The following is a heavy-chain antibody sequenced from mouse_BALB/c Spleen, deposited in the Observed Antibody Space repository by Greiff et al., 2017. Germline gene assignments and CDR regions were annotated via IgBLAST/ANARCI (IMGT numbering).Heavy chain of an antibody. CDR2: IDPANGNT. Sequence: EVQLQQSGAELVKPGASVKLSCTASGFNIKDTYMHWVKQRPEQGLEWIGRIDPANGNTKYDPKFQGKATITADTSSNTAYLQLSSLTSEDTAVYYCARNYGSSYWFAYRGQGTLVTVSA. V-gene: IGHV14-3*02. D-gene: IGHD1-1*01. J-gene: IGHJ3*01. CDR1: GFNIKDTY. CDR3: ARNYGSSYWFAY.